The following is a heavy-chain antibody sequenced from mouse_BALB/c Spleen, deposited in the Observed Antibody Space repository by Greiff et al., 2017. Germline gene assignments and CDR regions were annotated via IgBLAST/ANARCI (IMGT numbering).Heavy chain of an antibody. CDR3: ARFLPNYDYAMDY. J-gene: IGHJ4*01. CDR1: GYSFTGYY. D-gene: IGHD2-1*01. V-gene: IGHV1-26*01. Sequence: EVQLQQSGPELVKPGASVKISCKASGYSFTGYYMHWVKQSHVKSLEWIGRINPYNGATSYNQNFKDKASLTVDKSSSTAYMELHSLTSEDSAVYYCARFLPNYDYAMDYWGQGTSVTVSS. CDR2: INPYNGAT.